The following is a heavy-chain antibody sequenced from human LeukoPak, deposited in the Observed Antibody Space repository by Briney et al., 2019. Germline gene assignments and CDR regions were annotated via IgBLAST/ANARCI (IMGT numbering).Heavy chain of an antibody. CDR2: INSDGSST. V-gene: IGHV3-74*01. J-gene: IGHJ5*02. Sequence: PGGSLRLSCAASGFTFSSYWMHWVRQAPGKGLVWFSRINSDGSSTSYADSVKGRFTISRDNAKNTLYLQMNSLRAEDTAVYYCASWDLLPLDPWGQGTLVTVSS. CDR3: ASWDLLPLDP. CDR1: GFTFSSYW. D-gene: IGHD2-15*01.